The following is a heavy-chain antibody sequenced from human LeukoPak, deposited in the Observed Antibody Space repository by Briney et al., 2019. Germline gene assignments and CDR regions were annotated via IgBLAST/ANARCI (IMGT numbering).Heavy chain of an antibody. Sequence: GGSLRLSCAASGFTFSSYGMHWVRQAPGKGLEWVAVIWYDGSNKYYADSVKGRFTISRDNSKNTLYLQMNSLRAEDTAVYYCAKDKQQWLGTWHYFDYWGQGTLDTVSS. CDR3: AKDKQQWLGTWHYFDY. D-gene: IGHD6-19*01. CDR2: IWYDGSNK. J-gene: IGHJ4*02. CDR1: GFTFSSYG. V-gene: IGHV3-33*06.